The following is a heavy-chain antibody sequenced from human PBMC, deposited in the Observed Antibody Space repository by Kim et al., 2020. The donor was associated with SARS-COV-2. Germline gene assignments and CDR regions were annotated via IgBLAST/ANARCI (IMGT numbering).Heavy chain of an antibody. D-gene: IGHD3-16*02. CDR2: MNPNSGNT. Sequence: ASVKVSCKASGYNFTSYDINWMRQATGQGLEWMGWMNPNSGNTGYAQKFKGRVTMTRNTSISTAYMELSSLRSEDTAVYYCARVRGRYDYVWGSYRYDQPFDYWGQGTLVTVS. CDR3: ARVRGRYDYVWGSYRYDQPFDY. CDR1: GYNFTSYD. J-gene: IGHJ4*02. V-gene: IGHV1-8*01.